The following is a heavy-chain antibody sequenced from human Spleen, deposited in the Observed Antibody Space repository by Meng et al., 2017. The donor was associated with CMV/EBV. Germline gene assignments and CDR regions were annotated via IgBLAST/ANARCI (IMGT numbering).Heavy chain of an antibody. CDR2: ISSSGTTI. D-gene: IGHD3-3*01. CDR3: ARAVDFWSGYYSLAPVY. J-gene: IGHJ4*02. CDR1: GFTFNTYS. V-gene: IGHV3-48*04. Sequence: GESLKISCAASGFTFNTYSMTWVRQAPGKGLEWVSYISSSGTTIHYADSVKGRFTISRDNAKNSLYLQMNSLRAEDTAVYYCARAVDFWSGYYSLAPVYWGQGTLVTVSS.